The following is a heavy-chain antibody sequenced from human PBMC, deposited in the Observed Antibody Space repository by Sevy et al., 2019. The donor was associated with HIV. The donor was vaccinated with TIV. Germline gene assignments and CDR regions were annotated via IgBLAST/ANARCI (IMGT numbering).Heavy chain of an antibody. D-gene: IGHD3-22*01. V-gene: IGHV3-7*01. Sequence: GGSLRLSCAASGFTFSNYWMSWVRQAPGKGLEWVANIKQDGSEKYYVDSVKGRFTISRDNSKNSLYLQMNSLRAEDTAVYYCARPYRTDPFYYSGSGGYYYPSYFDYWGQGTLVTVSS. J-gene: IGHJ4*02. CDR3: ARPYRTDPFYYSGSGGYYYPSYFDY. CDR1: GFTFSNYW. CDR2: IKQDGSEK.